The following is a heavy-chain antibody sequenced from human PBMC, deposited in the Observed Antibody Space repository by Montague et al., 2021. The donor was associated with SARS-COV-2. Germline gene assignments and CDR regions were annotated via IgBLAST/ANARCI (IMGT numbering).Heavy chain of an antibody. D-gene: IGHD6-13*01. V-gene: IGHV3-66*02. Sequence: SLRLSCAASGFTVSSYYMSWVRQAPGKGLEWVSAIYSGGNTYYADSVKSRLTISRDNSKNTLYLQLNSLRAEDTAVYYCARDGSSRWYGNYYYGLDFWGQGTTVTVSS. CDR2: IYSGGNT. J-gene: IGHJ6*02. CDR3: ARDGSSRWYGNYYYGLDF. CDR1: GFTVSSYY.